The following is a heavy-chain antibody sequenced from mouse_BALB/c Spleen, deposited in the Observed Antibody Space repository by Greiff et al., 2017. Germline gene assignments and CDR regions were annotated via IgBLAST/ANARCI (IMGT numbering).Heavy chain of an antibody. Sequence: EVQLQQSGPELVKPGASVKMSCKASGYTFTSYVMHWVKQKPGQGLEWIGYINPYNDGTKYNEKFKGKATLTSDKSSSTAYMELSSLTSEDSAVYDCARPHDCGSSGYFDVWGAGTTVTVSS. J-gene: IGHJ1*01. V-gene: IGHV1-14*01. CDR1: GYTFTSYV. CDR2: INPYNDGT. CDR3: ARPHDCGSSGYFDV. D-gene: IGHD1-1*01.